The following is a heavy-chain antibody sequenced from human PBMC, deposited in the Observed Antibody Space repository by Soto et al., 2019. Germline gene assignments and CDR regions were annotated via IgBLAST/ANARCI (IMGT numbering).Heavy chain of an antibody. CDR3: ARQWDYYDSSGRLDD. CDR1: GFIFSDSP. J-gene: IGHJ4*02. CDR2: IRRKVNSYGT. D-gene: IGHD3-22*01. Sequence: EVQLVESGGGLVQPGGSLKLSCVVSGFIFSDSPMHWVRQASGKGLEWVGRIRRKVNSYGTAYAASVKGRFTVSRDDSKNTAYLQMDGLKIEDTAMYYCARQWDYYDSSGRLDDWGQGTQVTVPS. V-gene: IGHV3-73*01.